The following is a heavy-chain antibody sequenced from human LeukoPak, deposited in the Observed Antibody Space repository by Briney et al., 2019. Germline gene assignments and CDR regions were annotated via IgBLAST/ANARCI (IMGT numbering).Heavy chain of an antibody. CDR1: GFTFNSYA. D-gene: IGHD3-22*01. CDR3: AKFVSYYYESSGYYHFDY. Sequence: GGSLRLSCAASGFTFNSYAMSWVRQAPGEGLEWVSAISGSGVSTSYADSVKGRFTISRDNSKNTLYLQMNSLRAEDTAVYYCAKFVSYYYESSGYYHFDYWGQGTLVTVSS. J-gene: IGHJ4*02. CDR2: ISGSGVST. V-gene: IGHV3-23*01.